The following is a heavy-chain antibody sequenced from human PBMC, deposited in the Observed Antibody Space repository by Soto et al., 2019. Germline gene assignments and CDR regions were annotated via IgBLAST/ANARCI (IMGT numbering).Heavy chain of an antibody. D-gene: IGHD3-22*01. V-gene: IGHV3-33*01. CDR3: ATSDHYDRSGHPFDY. Sequence: QVQLVESGGGVVQPGRSLRLSCAASGFTFSSYGMHWVRQAPGKGLEWVAVIWYDGSNKYYADSVKGRFIISRDNSKTTLYLQMNSLRADDTAVYNCATSDHYDRSGHPFDYWGQGTLVTLSS. J-gene: IGHJ4*02. CDR1: GFTFSSYG. CDR2: IWYDGSNK.